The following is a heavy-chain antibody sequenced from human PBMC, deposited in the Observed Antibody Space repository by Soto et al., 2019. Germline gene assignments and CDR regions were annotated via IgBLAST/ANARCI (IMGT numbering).Heavy chain of an antibody. CDR2: IYTSGST. D-gene: IGHD5-18*01. CDR3: ASYGRRDFRIQLWSDDAFDI. V-gene: IGHV4-4*07. J-gene: IGHJ3*02. Sequence: PSETLSLTCTVSGGSISSYCWSWIRQPAGKGLEWIGRIYTSGSTNYNPPLKSRVTMSVDTSKNQFSLKLSSVTAADTAVYYCASYGRRDFRIQLWSDDAFDIWGQGTMVTVSS. CDR1: GGSISSYC.